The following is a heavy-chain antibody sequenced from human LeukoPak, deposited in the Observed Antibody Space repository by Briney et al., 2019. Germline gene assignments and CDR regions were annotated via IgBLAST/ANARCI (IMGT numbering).Heavy chain of an antibody. CDR1: RFTFSSNW. V-gene: IGHV3-74*01. D-gene: IGHD1-26*01. Sequence: PGGSLRLSCVASRFTFSSNWMHWVRQAPGKGLVWVSRINEDGRTTNYADSVKGRFTISRDNAKNTLYLQMNSLRAEDTAMYHCVRDLGGRSGHWGQGTLVTVSS. J-gene: IGHJ4*02. CDR3: VRDLGGRSGH. CDR2: INEDGRTT.